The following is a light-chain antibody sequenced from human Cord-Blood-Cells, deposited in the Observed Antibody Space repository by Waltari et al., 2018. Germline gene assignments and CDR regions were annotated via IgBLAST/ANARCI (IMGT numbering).Light chain of an antibody. CDR1: QSISSY. CDR3: QQSYSTLALT. Sequence: DIQMTQSPSSLSASVGDRVPIPFRASQSISSYLNWYQQKPGKAPKLLIYAASSLQSGVPSRFSGSGSGTDFTLTISSLQPEDFATYYCQQSYSTLALTFGGGTKVEIK. V-gene: IGKV1-39*01. CDR2: AAS. J-gene: IGKJ4*01.